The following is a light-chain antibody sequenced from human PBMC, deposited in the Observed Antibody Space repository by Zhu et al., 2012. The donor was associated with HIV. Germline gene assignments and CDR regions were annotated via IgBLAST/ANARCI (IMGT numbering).Light chain of an antibody. CDR2: DAY. CDR1: ESVNKNY. J-gene: IGKJ1*01. V-gene: IGKV3-20*01. Sequence: EIVLTQSPGTLSLSPGERATLSRWASESVNKNYLAWYQQRVGQPPRLLIYDAYTRATGVPDRFSGSASGTDFTLTISRLEPEDFAVYFCQQYGGAPRTFGQGTKVEI. CDR3: QQYGGAPRT.